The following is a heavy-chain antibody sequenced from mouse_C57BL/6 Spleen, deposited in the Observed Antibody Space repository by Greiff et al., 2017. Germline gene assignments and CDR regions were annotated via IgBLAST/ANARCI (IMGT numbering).Heavy chain of an antibody. V-gene: IGHV1-69*01. Sequence: QVQLQQPGAELVMPGASVKLSCKASGYTFTSYWMPWVKQRPGQGLEWIGEIDPSDSYTNYNQKFKGKSTLTVDKSSSTAYMQLSSLTSEDSAVYYCARRAAQATYYAMDDWGQGTSVTVAS. CDR2: IDPSDSYT. D-gene: IGHD3-2*02. J-gene: IGHJ4*01. CDR3: ARRAAQATYYAMDD. CDR1: GYTFTSYW.